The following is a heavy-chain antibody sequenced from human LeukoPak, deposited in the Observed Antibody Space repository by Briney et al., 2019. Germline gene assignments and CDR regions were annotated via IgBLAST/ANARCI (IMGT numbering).Heavy chain of an antibody. CDR1: GFTFSGSW. V-gene: IGHV3-7*01. J-gene: IGHJ4*02. Sequence: GGSLRLSCAASGFTFSGSWMDWVRQAPGKGLEWVASINQDGSETYYVDSAKGRSTISRDNAKNSLYLQMDSLRVEDTAMYYCTKALDFWGQGTLVTVSS. CDR3: TKALDF. CDR2: INQDGSET.